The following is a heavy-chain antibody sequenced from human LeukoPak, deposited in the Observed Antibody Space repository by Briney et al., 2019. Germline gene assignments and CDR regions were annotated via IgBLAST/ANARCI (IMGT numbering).Heavy chain of an antibody. V-gene: IGHV1-69*04. CDR2: IIPILGIA. CDR1: GGTFSSYA. D-gene: IGHD3-22*01. Sequence: TVKVSCKASGGTFSSYAISWVRQAPGQGLEGMGRIIPILGIANYAQKFQGRVTITADKSTSTAYMELSSLRSEDTAVYYCARGYYYDSSGSEYYGMDVWGQGTTVTVSS. J-gene: IGHJ6*02. CDR3: ARGYYYDSSGSEYYGMDV.